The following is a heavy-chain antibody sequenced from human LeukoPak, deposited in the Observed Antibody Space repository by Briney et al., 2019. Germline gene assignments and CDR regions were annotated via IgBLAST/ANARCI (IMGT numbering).Heavy chain of an antibody. Sequence: ASVKVSCKASGYTFTSYGISWVRQAPGQGLEWMGWISAYNGNTNYAQKLQGRVTMTTDTSTSTAYMELRSLRSDDTAVYYCARWSYCGSGSYYNDDYWGQGTLVTVSS. V-gene: IGHV1-18*01. CDR1: GYTFTSYG. J-gene: IGHJ4*02. CDR3: ARWSYCGSGSYYNDDY. D-gene: IGHD3-10*01. CDR2: ISAYNGNT.